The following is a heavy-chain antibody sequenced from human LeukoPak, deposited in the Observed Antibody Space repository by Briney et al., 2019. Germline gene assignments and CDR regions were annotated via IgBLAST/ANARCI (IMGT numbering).Heavy chain of an antibody. CDR1: GASISSGSHH. Sequence: SETLSLTCTVSGASISSGSHHWSWIRQPAGKGPEWIGRIYTSGSTNYNPSLKSRVSISVDMSKNQFSLKLSSVTAADTAVYYCARDKGGFLYFGEYDPWGQGTLVTVSS. V-gene: IGHV4-61*02. CDR2: IYTSGST. J-gene: IGHJ5*02. D-gene: IGHD3-10*01. CDR3: ARDKGGFLYFGEYDP.